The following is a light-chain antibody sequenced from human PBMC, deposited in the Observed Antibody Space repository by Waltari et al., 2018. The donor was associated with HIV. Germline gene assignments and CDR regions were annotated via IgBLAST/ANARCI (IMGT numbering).Light chain of an antibody. CDR2: DAS. Sequence: DIQMTQSPSSLSASVGDRVTITCQASQDISNYVNWYQQKPGKAPKVLIYDASNLSEGVPSRFSGSGSGTDFTFTINSVQPEDFAVYYCQQYGSSPLRAFGQGTKVEIK. CDR1: QDISNY. CDR3: QQYGSSPLRA. V-gene: IGKV1-33*01. J-gene: IGKJ1*01.